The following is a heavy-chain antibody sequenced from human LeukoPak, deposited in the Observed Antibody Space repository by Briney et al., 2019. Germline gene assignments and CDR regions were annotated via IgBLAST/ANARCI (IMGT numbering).Heavy chain of an antibody. V-gene: IGHV4-39*01. Sequence: SETLSLTCTVSGGSIGSSGHYWGWIRQPSGKGLEWIGAIYYGGSTYYNPSLKSRVTTSVDTSKNQLSLKLRSVTAADTAVYYCARHNGQYSYYYGMDVWGQGTTVTVSS. D-gene: IGHD2-8*01. CDR1: GGSIGSSGHY. CDR3: ARHNGQYSYYYGMDV. J-gene: IGHJ6*02. CDR2: IYYGGST.